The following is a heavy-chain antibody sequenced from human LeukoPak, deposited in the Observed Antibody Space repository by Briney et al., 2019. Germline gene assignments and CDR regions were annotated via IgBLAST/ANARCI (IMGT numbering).Heavy chain of an antibody. CDR1: GFNFSSYG. CDR3: AKEKDSSGWCFDY. Sequence: PGRSPRLSCAASGFNFSSYGMHWVRQAPGKGVEWVAVIWYDGSNKYYADSVKGRFTISRDNSKNTLYLQMNSLRAEDTAVYYCAKEKDSSGWCFDYWGQGTLVTVSS. V-gene: IGHV3-33*06. J-gene: IGHJ4*02. D-gene: IGHD6-19*01. CDR2: IWYDGSNK.